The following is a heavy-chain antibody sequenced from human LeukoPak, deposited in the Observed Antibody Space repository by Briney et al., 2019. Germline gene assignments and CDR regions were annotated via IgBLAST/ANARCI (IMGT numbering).Heavy chain of an antibody. CDR2: FDPEDGET. J-gene: IGHJ4*02. CDR1: GYTLTELS. V-gene: IGHV1-24*01. D-gene: IGHD3-3*01. Sequence: ASVKVSCKVSGYTLTELSMHWVRQAPGKGLEWMGGFDPEDGETIYAQKFQGRVTMTEDTSTDTAYMELSSLRSEDTAVYYCARERGYDFWSGPRAFRFSTFDYWGQGTLVTVSS. CDR3: ARERGYDFWSGPRAFRFSTFDY.